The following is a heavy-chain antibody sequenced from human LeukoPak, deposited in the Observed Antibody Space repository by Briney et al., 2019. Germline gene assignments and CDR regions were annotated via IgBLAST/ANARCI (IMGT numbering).Heavy chain of an antibody. CDR3: ARSGSRGRGVYYFDY. V-gene: IGHV1-2*02. Sequence: GASVKVSCKASGYTFTGYYMHWVRQAPGQGVEWMGWINPNSGGTNYAQKFQGRVTMTRDTSISTAYMELSRLRADDTAVYYCARSGSRGRGVYYFDYWGQGTLVTVSS. J-gene: IGHJ4*02. CDR1: GYTFTGYY. D-gene: IGHD3-10*01. CDR2: INPNSGGT.